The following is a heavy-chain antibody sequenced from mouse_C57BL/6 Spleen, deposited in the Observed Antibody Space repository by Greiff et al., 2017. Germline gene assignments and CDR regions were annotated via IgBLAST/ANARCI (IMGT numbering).Heavy chain of an antibody. V-gene: IGHV5-4*01. CDR2: ISDGGSYT. J-gene: IGHJ1*03. CDR1: GFTFSSYA. Sequence: EVQLVESGGGLVKPGGSLKLSCAASGFTFSSYAMSWVRQTPEKRLEWVATISDGGSYTYYPDNVKGRFTISRDNAKNNLYLQMSHLKSEDTAMYYCARDRYYGSSVWYFDVWGTGTTVTVSS. CDR3: ARDRYYGSSVWYFDV. D-gene: IGHD1-1*01.